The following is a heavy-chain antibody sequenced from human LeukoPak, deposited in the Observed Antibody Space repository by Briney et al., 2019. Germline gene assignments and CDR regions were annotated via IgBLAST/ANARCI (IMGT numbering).Heavy chain of an antibody. J-gene: IGHJ3*02. V-gene: IGHV3-74*01. D-gene: IGHD3-22*01. CDR3: ARDTSTMIALYAFDI. Sequence: GGSLRLSCAASGFTFSSYWMHWVRQAPGKGLEWVSRVNNDGSATTYADSVKGRFTISRDNAKNSLYLQMSSLRAGDTAVYYCARDTSTMIALYAFDIWGQGTMVTVSS. CDR1: GFTFSSYW. CDR2: VNNDGSAT.